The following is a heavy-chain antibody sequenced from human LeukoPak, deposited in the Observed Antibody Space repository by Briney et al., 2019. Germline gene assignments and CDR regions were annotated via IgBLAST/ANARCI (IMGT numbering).Heavy chain of an antibody. D-gene: IGHD3-22*01. V-gene: IGHV4-34*01. Sequence: SETLSLTCAVYGGSFSGYYWSWIRQPPGEGLEWIGEINHSGSTNYNPSLKSRVTISVDTSKNQFSLKLSSVTAADTAVYYCGSRTYYYDSSGYSPFDYWGQGTLVTVSS. CDR2: INHSGST. CDR3: GSRTYYYDSSGYSPFDY. J-gene: IGHJ4*02. CDR1: GGSFSGYY.